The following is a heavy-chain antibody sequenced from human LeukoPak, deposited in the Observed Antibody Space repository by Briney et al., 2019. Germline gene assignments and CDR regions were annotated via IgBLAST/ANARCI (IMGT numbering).Heavy chain of an antibody. CDR2: INPNSGGT. D-gene: IGHD6-13*01. CDR3: ARGNEQQLSPFDY. V-gene: IGHV1-2*02. Sequence: ASVKVSCKASGYTFTGYFMHWVRQAPGQGLEWMGWINPNSGGTNYAQKFQGRVTMTRDTSISTAYMELSGLGYDDTAVYYCARGNEQQLSPFDYWGQGTLVTVSS. CDR1: GYTFTGYF. J-gene: IGHJ4*02.